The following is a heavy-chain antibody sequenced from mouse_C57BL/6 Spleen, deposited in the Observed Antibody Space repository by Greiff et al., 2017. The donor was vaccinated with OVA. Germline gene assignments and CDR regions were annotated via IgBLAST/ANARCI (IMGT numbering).Heavy chain of an antibody. V-gene: IGHV3-6*01. Sequence: DVKLQESGPGLVKPSQSLSLTCSVTGYSITSGYYWNWIRQFPGNKLEWMGYISYDGSNNYNPSLKNRISITRDTSKNQFFLKLNSVTTEDTATYYCATLEDYFDYWGQGTTLTVSS. J-gene: IGHJ2*01. CDR2: ISYDGSN. CDR3: ATLEDYFDY. CDR1: GYSITSGYY.